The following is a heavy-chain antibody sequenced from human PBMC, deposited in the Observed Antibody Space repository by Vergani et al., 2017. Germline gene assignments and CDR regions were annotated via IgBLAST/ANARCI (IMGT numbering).Heavy chain of an antibody. CDR1: GGSISSSSYY. V-gene: IGHV4-39*07. D-gene: IGHD3-3*01. CDR3: XRDRPEYDFWSGYRRGGWFDP. J-gene: IGHJ5*02. Sequence: QLQLQESGPGLVKPSETLSLTCTVSGGSISSSSYYWGWIRQPPGKGLEWIGSIYYSGSTYFNPSLKSRVTISVDTSKNQFSLKLSSVTAADTAVYYCXRDRPEYDFWSGYRRGGWFDPWGQGTLVTVSS. CDR2: IYYSGST.